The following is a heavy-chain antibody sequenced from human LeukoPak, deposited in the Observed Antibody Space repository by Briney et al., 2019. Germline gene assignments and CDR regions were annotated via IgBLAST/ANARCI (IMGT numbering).Heavy chain of an antibody. CDR3: ATSADYGDYHWFDP. Sequence: PGGSLRLSCAASGFTFSSYSMNWLRQAPGKGLEWVSYISSSSSTIYYADSVKGRFTISRDNAKNSLYLQMNSLRAEDTAVYYCATSADYGDYHWFDPWGQGTLVTVSS. CDR2: ISSSSSTI. CDR1: GFTFSSYS. V-gene: IGHV3-48*01. J-gene: IGHJ5*02. D-gene: IGHD4-17*01.